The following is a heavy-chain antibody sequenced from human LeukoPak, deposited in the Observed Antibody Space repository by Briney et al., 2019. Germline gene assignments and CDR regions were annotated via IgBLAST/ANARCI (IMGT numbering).Heavy chain of an antibody. V-gene: IGHV4-39*01. Sequence: SETLCLTCTVSGGSISSSSYYWGWIRQPPGKGLEWIGSIYYSGSTYYNPSLKSRVTISVDTSKNQFSLKLSSVTAADTAVYYCAGPSGYCSSTSCPFDYWGQGTLVTVSS. D-gene: IGHD2-2*01. CDR3: AGPSGYCSSTSCPFDY. J-gene: IGHJ4*02. CDR1: GGSISSSSYY. CDR2: IYYSGST.